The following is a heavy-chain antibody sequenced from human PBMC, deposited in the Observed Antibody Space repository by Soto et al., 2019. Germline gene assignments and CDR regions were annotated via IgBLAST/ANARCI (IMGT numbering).Heavy chain of an antibody. V-gene: IGHV4-4*02. CDR3: ARAGREAAAGTRRGFDYYYYGMDV. CDR1: GGSISSSNW. D-gene: IGHD6-13*01. Sequence: SETLSLTCAVSGGSISSSNWWSWVRQPPGKGLEWIGEIYHSGSTNYNPSLKSRVTISVDKSKNQFSLKLSSVTAADTAVYYCARAGREAAAGTRRGFDYYYYGMDVWGQGTTVTVSS. CDR2: IYHSGST. J-gene: IGHJ6*02.